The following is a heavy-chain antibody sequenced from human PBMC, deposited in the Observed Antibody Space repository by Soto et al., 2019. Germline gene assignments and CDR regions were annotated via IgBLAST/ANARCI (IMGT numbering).Heavy chain of an antibody. D-gene: IGHD6-19*01. V-gene: IGHV3-23*01. CDR2: ISGSGGST. Sequence: EVQLLESGGGLVQPGGSLRLSCAASGFTFSSYAMSWVRQAPGKGLKWVSAISGSGGSTYYADSVKGRFTISRDNSKNTLYLQMNSLRAEDTAVYYCAKGPYSSGWYEWGYWGQGTLVTVAS. CDR1: GFTFSSYA. J-gene: IGHJ4*02. CDR3: AKGPYSSGWYEWGY.